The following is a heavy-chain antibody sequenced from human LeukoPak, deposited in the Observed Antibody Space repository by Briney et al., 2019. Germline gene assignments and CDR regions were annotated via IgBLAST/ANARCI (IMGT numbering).Heavy chain of an antibody. CDR1: GFTVSSNY. CDR2: IYSGGST. Sequence: GGSLRLSCAASGFTVSSNYMSWVRQAPGKGLEWVSVIYSGGSTYYADSVKGRFTISRDNSKNTLYLQMNSLRAEDTALYYCARVKYSSSWYLTDYWGQGTLVTVSS. J-gene: IGHJ4*02. D-gene: IGHD6-13*01. CDR3: ARVKYSSSWYLTDY. V-gene: IGHV3-66*01.